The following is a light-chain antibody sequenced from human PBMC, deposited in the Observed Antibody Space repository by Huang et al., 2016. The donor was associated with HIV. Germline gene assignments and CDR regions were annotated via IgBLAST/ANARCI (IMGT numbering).Light chain of an antibody. CDR3: QKYDSAPRT. CDR2: AAS. Sequence: IEMTQSPPSLSASIGDRVTLTCRASRDIGTFLAWFHQKPGKPPKLLIYAASIFYSGVPSRFTGSGSGTDFTLTISSLQSGDVGYYYCQKYDSAPRTFGQGTKVDLK. CDR1: RDIGTF. J-gene: IGKJ1*01. V-gene: IGKV1-27*01.